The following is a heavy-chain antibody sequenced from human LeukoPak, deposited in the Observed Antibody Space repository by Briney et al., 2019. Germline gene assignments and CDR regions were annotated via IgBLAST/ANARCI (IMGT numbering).Heavy chain of an antibody. J-gene: IGHJ6*03. Sequence: GGSLRLSCGDSGSRFNTYWMSWVRQAPGKGLEWLAFIRYDGSNKYYADSVKGRFTISRDNSKNTLYLKMNSLRAEDTAVYYCAKDGGGYYPSYYYYMDVWGKGTTVTISS. V-gene: IGHV3-30*02. CDR1: GSRFNTYW. CDR3: AKDGGGYYPSYYYYMDV. D-gene: IGHD3-22*01. CDR2: IRYDGSNK.